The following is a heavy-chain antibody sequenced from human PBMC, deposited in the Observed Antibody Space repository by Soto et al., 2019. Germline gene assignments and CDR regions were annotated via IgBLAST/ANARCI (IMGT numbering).Heavy chain of an antibody. CDR3: VTDNSGTYYHPLKFDY. J-gene: IGHJ4*02. Sequence: GASVKVSCKASGGTFNSNGFSWVRQAPGQGLEWMGGIIPVFGTANYAPKFQGRVTFTADESTGTAYMELISLRFEDTAVYSCVTDNSGTYYHPLKFDYWGKGPLVPVSS. D-gene: IGHD1-26*01. CDR1: GGTFNSNG. V-gene: IGHV1-69*13. CDR2: IIPVFGTA.